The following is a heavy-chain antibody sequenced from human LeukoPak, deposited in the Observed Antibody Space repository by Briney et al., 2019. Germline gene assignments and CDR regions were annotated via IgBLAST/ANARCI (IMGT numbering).Heavy chain of an antibody. J-gene: IGHJ4*02. CDR1: AVSISGFY. CDR2: SHTGGSI. Sequence: SETLSLTCTVSAVSISGFYWNSIRQPPRKGLEWVGYSHTGGSISSNPSLNSRVAFSMDTSKNQVSLRLNSVTATGTAVYYCARRRGGFGEGEFDYWGQGIPVTVST. D-gene: IGHD3-10*01. V-gene: IGHV4-4*08. CDR3: ARRRGGFGEGEFDY.